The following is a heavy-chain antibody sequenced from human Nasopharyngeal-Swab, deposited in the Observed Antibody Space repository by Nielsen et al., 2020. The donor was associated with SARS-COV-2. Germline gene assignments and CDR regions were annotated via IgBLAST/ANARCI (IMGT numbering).Heavy chain of an antibody. J-gene: IGHJ4*02. CDR2: IIPIFGTA. D-gene: IGHD5-12*01. CDR3: ARDQRRGYSGYDHTYFDY. Sequence: WVRQAPGQGLEWMGGIIPIFGTANYAQKFQGRVTITADESMSTAYMELSSLSSEDTAVYYCARDQRRGYSGYDHTYFDYWGQGTLVTVSS. V-gene: IGHV1-69*01.